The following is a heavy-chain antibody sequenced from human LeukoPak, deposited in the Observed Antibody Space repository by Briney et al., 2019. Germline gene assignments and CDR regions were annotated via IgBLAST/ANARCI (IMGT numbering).Heavy chain of an antibody. Sequence: SVKVSCKASGGTFSSYAISWVRQAPGQGLEWMGGIIPISGTANYAQKFQGRVTITTDESTSTAYMELSSLRSEDTAVYYCAREGPIAAADTGQHWGQGTLVTVSS. CDR3: AREGPIAAADTGQH. CDR1: GGTFSSYA. D-gene: IGHD6-13*01. J-gene: IGHJ1*01. V-gene: IGHV1-69*05. CDR2: IIPISGTA.